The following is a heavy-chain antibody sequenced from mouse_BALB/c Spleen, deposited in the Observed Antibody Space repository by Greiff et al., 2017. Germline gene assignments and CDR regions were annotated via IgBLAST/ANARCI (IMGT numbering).Heavy chain of an antibody. J-gene: IGHJ3*01. D-gene: IGHD2-3*01. V-gene: IGHV3-6*02. CDR3: ARDDGYFRFAY. Sequence: VQLQQSGPGLVKPSQSLSLTCSVTGYSITSGYYWNWIRQFPGNTLEWMGYISYDGSNNYNPSLKNRISITRDTSKNQFFLKLNSVTTEDTATYYCARDDGYFRFAYWGQGTLVTVSA. CDR2: ISYDGSN. CDR1: GYSITSGYY.